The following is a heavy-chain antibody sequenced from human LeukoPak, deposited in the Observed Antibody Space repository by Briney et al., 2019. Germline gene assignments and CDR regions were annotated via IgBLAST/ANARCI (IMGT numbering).Heavy chain of an antibody. CDR3: ARDQGEWLPPQFDY. D-gene: IGHD3-3*01. CDR1: GYTFTNFG. V-gene: IGHV1-18*01. Sequence: ASVKVSCKASGYTFTNFGINWVRQAPGQGLEWMGWITAYNGNTNYAQKLQGRVTMTTDTSTSTAYMELRSLRSDDTAVYYCARDQGEWLPPQFDYWGQGTLVTVSS. CDR2: ITAYNGNT. J-gene: IGHJ4*02.